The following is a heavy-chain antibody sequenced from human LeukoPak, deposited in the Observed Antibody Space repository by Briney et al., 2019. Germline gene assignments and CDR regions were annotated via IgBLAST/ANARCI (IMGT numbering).Heavy chain of an antibody. CDR2: IYSGGST. V-gene: IGHV3-53*01. D-gene: IGHD2-21*02. CDR1: GFTVSSNY. CDR3: ARELPFAVVTAGGAFDI. Sequence: QAGGSLRLSCAASGFTVSSNYMSWVRQAPGKGLEWVSVIYSGGSTYYADSVKGRFTISRDNSKNTLYLQMNSLRPEDTAVYYCARELPFAVVTAGGAFDIWGQGTMVTVSS. J-gene: IGHJ3*02.